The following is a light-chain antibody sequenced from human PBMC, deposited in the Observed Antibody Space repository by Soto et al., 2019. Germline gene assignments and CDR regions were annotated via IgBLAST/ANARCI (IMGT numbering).Light chain of an antibody. CDR2: ATS. J-gene: IGKJ5*01. Sequence: IQMTQSPSSVSASVGDRVTMTCRASQGVGSWLAWYQQKPGKAPNLLIYATSSLQSGVPSRFSGSGSGTDFTLTINSLQPEDFATYYCQQAYSFPITFGQGTRLEIK. CDR3: QQAYSFPIT. CDR1: QGVGSW. V-gene: IGKV1-12*01.